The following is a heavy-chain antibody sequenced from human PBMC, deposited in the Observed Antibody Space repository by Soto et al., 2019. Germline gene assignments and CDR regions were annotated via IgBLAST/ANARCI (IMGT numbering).Heavy chain of an antibody. Sequence: SETLSLTCAVYGGSFSGYYWSWIRQPPGKGLEWIGEINHSGSTNYNPSLKSRVTISVDTSKNQFSLKLSSVTAADTAVYYCASSPYVYGSGSLDYWGQGTLVTVSS. CDR3: ASSPYVYGSGSLDY. CDR1: GGSFSGYY. D-gene: IGHD3-10*01. V-gene: IGHV4-34*01. J-gene: IGHJ4*02. CDR2: INHSGST.